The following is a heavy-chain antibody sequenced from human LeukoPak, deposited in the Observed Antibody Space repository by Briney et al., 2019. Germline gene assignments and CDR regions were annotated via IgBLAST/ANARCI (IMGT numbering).Heavy chain of an antibody. CDR3: AKDSVVAASTPGF. V-gene: IGHV3-30*02. D-gene: IGHD2-15*01. Sequence: PGGSLRLSCAASGFTFSNYGIRWVRQAPGKGLEWVAFIRYDGSNKEYADSVKGRFTISRDNSKNTLYLQMNSLRTEDTAVYYCAKDSVVAASTPGFWGQGTLVTVSS. CDR1: GFTFSNYG. J-gene: IGHJ4*02. CDR2: IRYDGSNK.